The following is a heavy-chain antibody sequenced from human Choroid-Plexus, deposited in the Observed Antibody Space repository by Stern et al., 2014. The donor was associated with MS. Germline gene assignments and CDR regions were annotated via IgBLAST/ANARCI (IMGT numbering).Heavy chain of an antibody. D-gene: IGHD2/OR15-2a*01. V-gene: IGHV3-30*18. CDR1: GFTFGSCA. Sequence: QVQLVESGGGVVQPGRPLRLSCVASGFTFGSCAMHWVRQAPGKGLEGVGGVSHDGSYKYYADSVKGRFTISRDKSQNTLYMQMSSLRPEDTAVYYCAKDRQYLTYFFDHWGQGSLVTVSS. J-gene: IGHJ5*02. CDR3: AKDRQYLTYFFDH. CDR2: VSHDGSYK.